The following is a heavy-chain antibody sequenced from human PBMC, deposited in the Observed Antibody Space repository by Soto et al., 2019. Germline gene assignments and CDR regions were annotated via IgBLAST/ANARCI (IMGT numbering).Heavy chain of an antibody. CDR2: IYPGDSDT. Sequence: PGESLTISCRSSGYSFTRYWIGWVRQMPGKGLEWMGIIYPGDSDTRYSPSFQGQVTISADKSISTAYLQWSSLKASDTAMYYCARYLETYYYYYGMDVWGQGTTVTVSS. J-gene: IGHJ6*02. CDR3: ARYLETYYYYYGMDV. CDR1: GYSFTRYW. V-gene: IGHV5-51*01.